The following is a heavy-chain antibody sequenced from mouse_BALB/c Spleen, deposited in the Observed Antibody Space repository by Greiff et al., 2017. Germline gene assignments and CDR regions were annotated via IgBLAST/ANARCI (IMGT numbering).Heavy chain of an antibody. J-gene: IGHJ4*01. V-gene: IGHV3-2*02. D-gene: IGHD2-1*01. CDR1: GYSITSDYA. Sequence: EVQGVESGPGLVKPSQSLSLTCTVTGYSITSDYAWNWIRQFPGNKLEWMCYISYSGSTSYNPSLKSRISITRDTSKNQFFLQLNSVTTEDTATYYCARRNGNYVSYAMDYWGQGTSVTVSS. CDR2: ISYSGST. CDR3: ARRNGNYVSYAMDY.